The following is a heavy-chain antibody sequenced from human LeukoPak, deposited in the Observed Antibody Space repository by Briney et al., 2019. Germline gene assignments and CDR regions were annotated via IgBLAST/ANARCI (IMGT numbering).Heavy chain of an antibody. CDR3: ARSPTPSIPVNYFDY. Sequence: GASVKVSCKASGYTFTSYGISWVRQAPGQGLEWMGWISAYNGNTNYAQKLQGRVTMTTDTSTSTAYMELRSLRSADTAVYYCARSPTPSIPVNYFDYWGQGTLVTVSS. CDR1: GYTFTSYG. V-gene: IGHV1-18*01. J-gene: IGHJ4*02. D-gene: IGHD2-2*02. CDR2: ISAYNGNT.